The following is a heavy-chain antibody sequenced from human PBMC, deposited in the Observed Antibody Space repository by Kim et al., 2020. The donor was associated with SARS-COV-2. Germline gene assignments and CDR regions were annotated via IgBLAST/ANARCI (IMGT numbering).Heavy chain of an antibody. V-gene: IGHV3-23*01. Sequence: ADSVKGRFTISRDNSKNTLYLQMNSLRAEDTAVYYCAKDKGYYGSGSPDYWGQGTLVTVSS. CDR3: AKDKGYYGSGSPDY. D-gene: IGHD3-10*01. J-gene: IGHJ4*02.